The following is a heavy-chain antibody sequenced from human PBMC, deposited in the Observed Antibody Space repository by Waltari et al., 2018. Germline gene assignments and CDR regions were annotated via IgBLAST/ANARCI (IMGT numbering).Heavy chain of an antibody. CDR3: ARDLIRGDCSSTTCPAYYYYYGLDV. D-gene: IGHD6-13*01. V-gene: IGHV1-69*09. J-gene: IGHJ6*02. Sequence: QVQLLQSGAEVKKPGSSVKVSCKAVRAAFQQIAITWVQQAPGQGPQWMGRTVPLLRIRDYAPTLKDRLSFTADISTNTVYMELGSLRSDDTAIYFCARDLIRGDCSSTTCPAYYYYYGLDVWGQGTTVTVTS. CDR2: TVPLLRIR. CDR1: RAAFQQIA.